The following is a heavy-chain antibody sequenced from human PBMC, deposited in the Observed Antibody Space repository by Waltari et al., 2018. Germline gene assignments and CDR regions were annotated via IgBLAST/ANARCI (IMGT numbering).Heavy chain of an antibody. J-gene: IGHJ4*02. D-gene: IGHD3-22*01. CDR2: ISSSSSTI. Sequence: EVQLVESGGGLVQPGGSLRLSCAASGFTFSSYSMNWVRQAPGKGLEWVSYISSSSSTIYDADSVKGRFTISRDNAKNSLYLQMNSLRAEDTAVYYCASGGAESYYDSSACLDYWGQGTLVTVSS. CDR1: GFTFSSYS. CDR3: ASGGAESYYDSSACLDY. V-gene: IGHV3-48*01.